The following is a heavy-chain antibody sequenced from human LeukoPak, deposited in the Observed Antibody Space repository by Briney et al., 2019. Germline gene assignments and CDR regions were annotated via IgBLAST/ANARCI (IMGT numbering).Heavy chain of an antibody. V-gene: IGHV3-30*01. J-gene: IGHJ4*02. D-gene: IGHD5-12*01. CDR2: ISYDGSNK. CDR1: GFTFSSYA. Sequence: GGSLRLSCAASGFTFSSYAMHWVRQAPGKGLEWVAVISYDGSNKYYADSVKGRFTISRDNSKNTLYLQMNSLRAEDTAVYYCARDIVATILGGYEYWGQGTLVTVSS. CDR3: ARDIVATILGGYEY.